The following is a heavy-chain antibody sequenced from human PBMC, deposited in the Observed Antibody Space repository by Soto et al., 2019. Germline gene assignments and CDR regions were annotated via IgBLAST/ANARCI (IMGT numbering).Heavy chain of an antibody. J-gene: IGHJ6*02. Sequence: QVQLVESGGGVVQPGRSLRLSCAASGFTFSSYVMYWVRQAPGKGLEWVAVISYDGNNKYYAESVKGRFTISRDNSKNRLYLQMNSLRVEDTSVYYCARAGCDGGSCYTLVGLRYGLDVWGQVATVTVSS. V-gene: IGHV3-30-3*01. CDR3: ARAGCDGGSCYTLVGLRYGLDV. CDR1: GFTFSSYV. CDR2: ISYDGNNK. D-gene: IGHD2-15*01.